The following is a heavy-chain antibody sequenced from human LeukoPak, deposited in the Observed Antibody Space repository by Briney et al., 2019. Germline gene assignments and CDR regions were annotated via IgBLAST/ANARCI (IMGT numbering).Heavy chain of an antibody. Sequence: PSETLSLTCTVSGGSISSYYWSWIRQPPGKGLEWIAYVSDIGSINYNPSLKSRVTISLDTSKNQFSLKLSSVTAADTAVYYCAGHHPRNTVDFWGQGTLVTVSS. CDR2: VSDIGSI. D-gene: IGHD2-8*02. CDR1: GGSISSYY. J-gene: IGHJ4*02. V-gene: IGHV4-59*08. CDR3: AGHHPRNTVDF.